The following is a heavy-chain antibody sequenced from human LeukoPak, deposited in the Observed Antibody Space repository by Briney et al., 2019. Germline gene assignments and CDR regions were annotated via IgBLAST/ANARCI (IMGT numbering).Heavy chain of an antibody. D-gene: IGHD6-19*01. CDR1: GFIFSTYS. V-gene: IGHV3-21*06. Sequence: PGGSLRLSCAASGFIFSTYSMIWVRQAPGKGLEWVSSVSGTSEYIYYADSVRGRFTISRDNAKNTVYLQMNSLRAEDTAVYYCARWYSSGWYSDYWGQGTPVTVSS. J-gene: IGHJ4*02. CDR2: VSGTSEYI. CDR3: ARWYSSGWYSDY.